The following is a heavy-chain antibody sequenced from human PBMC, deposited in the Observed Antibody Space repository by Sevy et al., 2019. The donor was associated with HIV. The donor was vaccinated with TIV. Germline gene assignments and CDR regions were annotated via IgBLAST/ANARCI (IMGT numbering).Heavy chain of an antibody. D-gene: IGHD6-13*01. J-gene: IGHJ6*02. Sequence: GGSLRLSCAASGFTFSSYDMHWVRQATGKGLEWVSAIGTAGDTYYPGSVKGRFTISRENAKNSLYLQMNSLRAGDTAVYYCARAGRQQLVLDYYYYGMDVWGQGTTVTVS. CDR1: GFTFSSYD. V-gene: IGHV3-13*01. CDR3: ARAGRQQLVLDYYYYGMDV. CDR2: IGTAGDT.